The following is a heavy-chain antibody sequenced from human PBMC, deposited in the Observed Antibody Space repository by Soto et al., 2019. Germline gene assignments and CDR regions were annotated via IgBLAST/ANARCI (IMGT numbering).Heavy chain of an antibody. Sequence: QITLKESGPTLVKPTQTLTLTCTCSGFSLSTSAVGVGWIRQPPGKALEWLAFIYWEDDKRYSQSLKSSLTITKDTAKNQVVLAMTNMDPVDPATYYCAHLVVAGLTYFFDSWGQGTLVTVSS. J-gene: IGHJ4*02. CDR1: GFSLSTSAVG. CDR3: AHLVVAGLTYFFDS. D-gene: IGHD2-15*01. CDR2: IYWEDDK. V-gene: IGHV2-5*02.